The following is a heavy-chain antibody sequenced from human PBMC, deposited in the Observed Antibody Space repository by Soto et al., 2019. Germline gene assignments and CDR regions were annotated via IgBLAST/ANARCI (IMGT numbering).Heavy chain of an antibody. CDR3: AGELTGLQY. CDR2: THGG. D-gene: IGHD3-9*01. Sequence: EVQLVESGGTLVQPGGSLRLSCAASGYSVSDKYVTWVRQAPGKGLEWVTDTHGGYADSVRGRFTLSTDNSKNILYLQMNTLRAEDTAVYYCAGELTGLQYWGPGTLVTVSS. J-gene: IGHJ4*02. V-gene: IGHV3-66*01. CDR1: GYSVSDKY.